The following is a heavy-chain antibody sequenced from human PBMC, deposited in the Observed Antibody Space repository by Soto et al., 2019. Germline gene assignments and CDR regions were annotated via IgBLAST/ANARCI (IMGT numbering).Heavy chain of an antibody. D-gene: IGHD6-25*01. CDR3: ARLGQRLAHDY. CDR2: ISSSSSTI. V-gene: IGHV3-48*01. J-gene: IGHJ4*02. CDR1: GFTFSSYS. Sequence: EVQLVESGGGLVQPGGSLRLSCAASGFTFSSYSMNWVRQAPGKGLEWVSYISSSSSTIYYADSVKGRFTISRDNAKNSLYLQMNSLRAEDTAVYYCARLGQRLAHDYWGQGTLVTVSS.